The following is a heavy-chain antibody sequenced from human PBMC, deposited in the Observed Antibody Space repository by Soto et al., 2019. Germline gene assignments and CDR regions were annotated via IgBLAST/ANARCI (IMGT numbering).Heavy chain of an antibody. D-gene: IGHD6-13*01. V-gene: IGHV4-59*01. CDR1: SGSITVYY. J-gene: IGHJ6*01. CDR3: ARHDAVPKLQHGMGV. Sequence: SETLGIASTFSSGSITVYYWSWMRQPPGGGLEWIGYIYSAGNTLYTPSLQSRVTISVDTSKNQFSLNLRSVTAADTAVYYCARHDAVPKLQHGMGVWGQGTTVTVSS. CDR2: IYSAGNT.